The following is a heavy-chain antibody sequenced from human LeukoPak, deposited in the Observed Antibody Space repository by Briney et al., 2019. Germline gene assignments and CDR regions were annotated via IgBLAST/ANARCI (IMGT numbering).Heavy chain of an antibody. CDR1: GFSLRTSGVG. J-gene: IGHJ4*02. D-gene: IGHD4-17*01. CDR3: AHFHDYGDYMGWDF. CDR2: IHWDDNK. Sequence: SGPTLVNPTQTLTLTCTFSGFSLRTSGVGVGWIRQPPGKALDWLALIHWDDNKYYSPFLKSRLTITKDTSKNQVALTMTNMDPMDTATYYCAHFHDYGDYMGWDFWGQGTLVTVSS. V-gene: IGHV2-5*02.